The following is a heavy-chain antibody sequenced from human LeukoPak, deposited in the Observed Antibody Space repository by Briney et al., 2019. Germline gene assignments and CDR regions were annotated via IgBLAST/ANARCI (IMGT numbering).Heavy chain of an antibody. D-gene: IGHD5-18*01. V-gene: IGHV3-23*01. CDR3: VRGMGYTSGIELFDD. Sequence: GGSLRLSCAASGFTLSTFAMIWVRQPPGKGLEWVSSIFPSGGEIHYADSVRGRFTISRDNSKSTLSLQMNSLKTEDTAMYYCVRGMGYTSGIELFDDWGQGTLVTVSS. CDR1: GFTLSTFA. J-gene: IGHJ4*02. CDR2: IFPSGGEI.